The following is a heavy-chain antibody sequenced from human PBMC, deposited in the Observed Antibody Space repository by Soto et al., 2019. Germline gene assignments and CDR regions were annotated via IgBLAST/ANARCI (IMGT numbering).Heavy chain of an antibody. Sequence: EVQLVESGGGLVQPGGSLRLSCAASGFTFSTYYMNWVRQAPGKGLVWVARITSDGSSTTYADSVKGRFTISRDNAKNTLYLHMNSLRAEDMAVYSCARERGGGFGDVWGQGTTVTVSS. CDR2: ITSDGSST. CDR3: ARERGGGFGDV. D-gene: IGHD3-10*01. J-gene: IGHJ6*02. V-gene: IGHV3-74*01. CDR1: GFTFSTYY.